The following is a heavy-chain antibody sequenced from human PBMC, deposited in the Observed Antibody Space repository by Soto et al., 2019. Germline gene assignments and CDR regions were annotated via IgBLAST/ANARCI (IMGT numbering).Heavy chain of an antibody. CDR1: GGSIASSLYY. CDR3: ARGLRWNDY. CDR2: IYYSGST. D-gene: IGHD4-17*01. Sequence: SETLSLTCTVSGGSIASSLYYWGWVRQSPGKGLEWIESIYYSGSTHYNPSLKSRVTVSVDTSKNHFSLKLSSVTAADTAVYYCARGLRWNDYWGQGTLVTVSS. J-gene: IGHJ4*02. V-gene: IGHV4-39*07.